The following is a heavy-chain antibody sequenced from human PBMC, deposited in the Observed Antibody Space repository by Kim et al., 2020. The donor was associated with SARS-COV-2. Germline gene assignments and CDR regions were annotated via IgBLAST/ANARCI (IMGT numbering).Heavy chain of an antibody. D-gene: IGHD6-13*01. Sequence: GGSLRLSCAASGFTFSDYYMSWIRQAPGKGLEWVSYISSSGSTIYYADSVKGRFTISRDNAKNSLYLQMNSLRAEDTAVYYCAREYFEKGSSSWYIDYWGQGTLVTVSS. J-gene: IGHJ4*02. CDR3: AREYFEKGSSSWYIDY. CDR2: ISSSGSTI. CDR1: GFTFSDYY. V-gene: IGHV3-11*01.